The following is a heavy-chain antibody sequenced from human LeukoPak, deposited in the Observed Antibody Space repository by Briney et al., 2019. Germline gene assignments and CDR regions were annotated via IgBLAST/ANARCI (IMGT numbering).Heavy chain of an antibody. Sequence: ASVKVSCKASRYTFTGYYMHWVRQAPGQGLEWMGWINPNSGGTNYAQKFQGRVTMTRDTSISTAYMELSRLRSDDTAVYYCARNYYDSSGYYSVAFDIWGQGTMVTVSS. CDR1: RYTFTGYY. CDR2: INPNSGGT. V-gene: IGHV1-2*02. J-gene: IGHJ3*02. CDR3: ARNYYDSSGYYSVAFDI. D-gene: IGHD3-22*01.